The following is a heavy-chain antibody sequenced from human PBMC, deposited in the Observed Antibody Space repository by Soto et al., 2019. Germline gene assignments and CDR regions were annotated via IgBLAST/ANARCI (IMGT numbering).Heavy chain of an antibody. J-gene: IGHJ5*02. D-gene: IGHD3-10*01. CDR3: ARGRFGELLYPANWSDP. CDR2: IYYSGST. V-gene: IGHV4-61*01. Sequence: SETLSLTCTVSGGSVSSGSYYWSWIRQPPGKGLEWIGYIYYSGSTNYNPSLKSRVTISVDTSKNQFSLKLSSVTAAGTAVYYCARGRFGELLYPANWSDPWGQGTLVTVSS. CDR1: GGSVSSGSYY.